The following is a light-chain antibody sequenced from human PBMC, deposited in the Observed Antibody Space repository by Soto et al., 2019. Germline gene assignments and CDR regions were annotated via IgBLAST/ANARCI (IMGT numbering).Light chain of an antibody. V-gene: IGLV2-8*01. CDR2: EVS. CDR1: SSDVGGYNY. Sequence: QSALTQPPSASGSPGQSVTISCTGTSSDVGGYNYVSWYQQHPGKAPKIMIYEVSKRPSGVPDRFSGCKSGNTASLTVSGLQAEDEADYYCNSYAVSNNWVFGGGTKLTVL. CDR3: NSYAVSNNWV. J-gene: IGLJ3*02.